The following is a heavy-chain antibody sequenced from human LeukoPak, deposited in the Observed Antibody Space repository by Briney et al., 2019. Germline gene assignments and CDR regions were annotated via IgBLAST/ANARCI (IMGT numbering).Heavy chain of an antibody. CDR3: AKDFEFKWQQPSDH. V-gene: IGHV3-23*01. Sequence: GGSLRLSCVASGFQFSNFAMSWVRQAPGRGLQWVSAIRTVGNDPSYADSVRGRFTISRDNSKNTLYLQMNSLRAEDTAVYYCAKDFEFKWQQPSDHWGQGTPVTVSS. CDR2: IRTVGNDP. CDR1: GFQFSNFA. D-gene: IGHD1/OR15-1a*01. J-gene: IGHJ4*02.